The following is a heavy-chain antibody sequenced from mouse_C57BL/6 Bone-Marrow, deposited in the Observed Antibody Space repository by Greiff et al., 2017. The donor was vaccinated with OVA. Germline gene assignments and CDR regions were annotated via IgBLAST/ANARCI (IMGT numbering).Heavy chain of an antibody. CDR3: ARGGITTKKKSWFAY. CDR1: GFSLTSYG. J-gene: IGHJ3*01. Sequence: VQLQQSGPGLVQPSQSLSITCTVSGFSLTSYGVHWVRQSPGKGLEWLGVIWSGGSTDYNAAFISRLSISKDNSKSQVFFKMNSLQADDTAIYYCARGGITTKKKSWFAYWDQGTLVTVSA. V-gene: IGHV2-2*01. CDR2: IWSGGST. D-gene: IGHD2-4*01.